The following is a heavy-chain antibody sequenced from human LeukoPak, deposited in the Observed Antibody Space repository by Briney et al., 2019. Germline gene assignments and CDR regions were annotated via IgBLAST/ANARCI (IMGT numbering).Heavy chain of an antibody. J-gene: IGHJ4*02. Sequence: GGSLRLSCAASGFTFTSYAMNWVRQAPGKGLEWVSAISGSGGSTYYADSAKGRFTISRDNSKNTLYLQMNSLRAEDTAVYYCAKGGRDIVVVPAAINYWGQGTLVTVSS. CDR2: ISGSGGST. CDR1: GFTFTSYA. D-gene: IGHD2-2*01. CDR3: AKGGRDIVVVPAAINY. V-gene: IGHV3-23*01.